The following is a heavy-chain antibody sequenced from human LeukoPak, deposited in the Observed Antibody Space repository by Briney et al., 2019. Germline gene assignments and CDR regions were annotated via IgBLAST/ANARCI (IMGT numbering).Heavy chain of an antibody. V-gene: IGHV3-74*01. D-gene: IGHD6-13*01. CDR3: TRGQQLVGD. J-gene: IGHJ4*02. Sequence: PGGSLRPSCAASGFTFSSYWMHWFRHAPGKGLVWVSRINPDGGSTAYADSVKGRFTISRDNAKNTLYLQMNSLRVEDTAVYYCTRGQQLVGDWGQGTLVTVSS. CDR1: GFTFSSYW. CDR2: INPDGGST.